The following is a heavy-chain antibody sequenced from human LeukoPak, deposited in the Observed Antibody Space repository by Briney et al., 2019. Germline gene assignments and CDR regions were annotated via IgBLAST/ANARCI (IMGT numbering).Heavy chain of an antibody. CDR1: GFTFSSYE. Sequence: PGGSLRLSCAASGFTFSSYEMNWVRQAPGKGLEWVSYISSSGSTIYYADSVKGRFTISRDNAKNSLYLQMNSLRAEDTAVYYCTRSSGHTYGNYYYYYMDVWGKGTTVTISS. CDR2: ISSSGSTI. J-gene: IGHJ6*03. V-gene: IGHV3-48*03. CDR3: TRSSGHTYGNYYYYYMDV. D-gene: IGHD1-1*01.